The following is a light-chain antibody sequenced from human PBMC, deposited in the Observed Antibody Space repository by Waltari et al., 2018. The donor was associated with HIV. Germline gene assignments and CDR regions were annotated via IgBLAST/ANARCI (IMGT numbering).Light chain of an antibody. J-gene: IGLJ3*02. Sequence: QAVVTQEPSLTVSPGGTVTLTCGSSTGVVTSGHYPYWFQQKPGPAPRTLIYDTANKHSWTPARFSGSLLGGKAALTLSGAQPEDEAEYYCLLSYSGGRPVFGGGTMLTVL. CDR2: DTA. V-gene: IGLV7-46*01. CDR1: TGVVTSGHY. CDR3: LLSYSGGRPV.